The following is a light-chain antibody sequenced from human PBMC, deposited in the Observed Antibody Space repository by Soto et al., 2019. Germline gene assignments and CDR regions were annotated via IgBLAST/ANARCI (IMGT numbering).Light chain of an antibody. CDR1: QSVSSSY. V-gene: IGKV3-20*01. CDR3: QQYGSSPT. J-gene: IGKJ1*01. Sequence: EIVLTQSPGTLSLSPGERATLSCRASQSVSSSYLAWYQQKPDQAPRLRIYGASSRATGIPDRFSGSGSGTDFTLTISRLEPEDFAVDYCQQYGSSPTFGQGTKVDIK. CDR2: GAS.